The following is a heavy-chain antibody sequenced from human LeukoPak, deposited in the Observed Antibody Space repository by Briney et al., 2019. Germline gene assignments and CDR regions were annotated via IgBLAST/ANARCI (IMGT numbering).Heavy chain of an antibody. D-gene: IGHD3-16*01. CDR3: ARGLAGRASGAVYFDL. J-gene: IGHJ2*01. CDR1: GLAISSSG. V-gene: IGHV3-23*01. Sequence: AGGSLRLSCAASGLAISSSGMSWVRQAPGKGLEWVSAISGSGDRTHYADSVRGRFTISRDTSKDTLYLQMNSLRADDTAVYYCARGLAGRASGAVYFDLWGRGALVTVSS. CDR2: ISGSGDRT.